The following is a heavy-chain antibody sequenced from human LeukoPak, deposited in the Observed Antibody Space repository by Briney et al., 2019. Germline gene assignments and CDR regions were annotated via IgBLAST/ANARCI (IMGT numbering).Heavy chain of an antibody. V-gene: IGHV1-8*03. CDR1: GYTFTIYD. Sequence: GASVTVSFKASGYTFTIYDINWVRQAPGQGREWMGWMNPNSGNTGYTQKFQGRDNINRDTDISKAYLELSTLRSDDTEVDYCARAPPPYCSGDSCYSFLYFHHCGQGTLVTVSS. J-gene: IGHJ1*01. CDR3: ARAPPPYCSGDSCYSFLYFHH. CDR2: MNPNSGNT. D-gene: IGHD2-15*01.